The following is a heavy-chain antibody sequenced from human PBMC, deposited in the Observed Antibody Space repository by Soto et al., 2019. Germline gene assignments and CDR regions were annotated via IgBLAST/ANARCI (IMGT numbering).Heavy chain of an antibody. J-gene: IGHJ4*02. V-gene: IGHV3-48*03. Sequence: EVQLVESGGGLVQPGGSLRLSCAASGFTFSSYEMNWVRQAPGKGLEWVSYVSSSGSNTNYADSVKGRFTISRDNAKNSLYLQMNSLRAEDTAVYYCARLYCSSTSCLFDYWGQGTLVTVSS. CDR2: VSSSGSNT. CDR3: ARLYCSSTSCLFDY. CDR1: GFTFSSYE. D-gene: IGHD2-2*01.